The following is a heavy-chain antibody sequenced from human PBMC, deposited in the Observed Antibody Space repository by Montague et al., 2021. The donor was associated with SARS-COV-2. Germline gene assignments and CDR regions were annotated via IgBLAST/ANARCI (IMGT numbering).Heavy chain of an antibody. CDR3: AVNRNDYYYYGMDV. CDR1: GYSISSGYY. D-gene: IGHD1-1*01. J-gene: IGHJ6*02. V-gene: IGHV4-38-2*02. CDR2: IYHRGST. Sequence: SETLSLTCTVSGYSISSGYYWGWIRQPPGKGLEWIGSIYHRGSTYYNPSLKSPVTISVDTSKHQFSLKLGSVTAADTAVYYGAVNRNDYYYYGMDVWGQGTTVTVSS.